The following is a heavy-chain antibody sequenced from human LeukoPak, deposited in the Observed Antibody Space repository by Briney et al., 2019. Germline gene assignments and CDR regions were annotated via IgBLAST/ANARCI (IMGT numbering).Heavy chain of an antibody. CDR3: AKDKVGSRLSYYDNVWGSYRYGTLDY. J-gene: IGHJ4*02. CDR1: GFSFHDYD. CDR2: VTWDSVTI. D-gene: IGHD3-16*02. V-gene: IGHV3-9*01. Sequence: GRSLRLSCAASGFSFHDYDIHWVRQAPGKGLEWVSGVTWDSVTIGYADSVKGRFTISRDNAKNTLFLQMNSLRAEDTALYYCAKDKVGSRLSYYDNVWGSYRYGTLDYWGQGILVTVSS.